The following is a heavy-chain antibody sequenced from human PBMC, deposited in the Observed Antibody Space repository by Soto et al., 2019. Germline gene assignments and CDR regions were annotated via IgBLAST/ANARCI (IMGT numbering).Heavy chain of an antibody. V-gene: IGHV3-7*01. CDR2: IKQDGSEK. CDR1: GFTFSSYW. D-gene: IGHD7-27*01. CDR3: ARGDWGSDY. Sequence: GGSLRLSCVASGFTFSSYWMSWVRQAPGKGLEWVANIKQDGSEKYYVDSVKGRFTISRDNAKNSLYLQMNSLRAEDTAVYYCARGDWGSDYWGQGTLVTVSS. J-gene: IGHJ4*02.